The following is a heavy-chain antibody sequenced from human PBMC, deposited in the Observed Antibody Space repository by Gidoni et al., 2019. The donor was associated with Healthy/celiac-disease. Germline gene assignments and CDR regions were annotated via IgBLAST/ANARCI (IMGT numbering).Heavy chain of an antibody. CDR2: IYTSGST. CDR1: GGSISSYY. J-gene: IGHJ4*02. Sequence: QVQLHESGPGLVKPSETLSLTCTVSGGSISSYYWSWIRQPAGKGLEWIGRIYTSGSTNYNPSLKSRVTMSVDTSKNQFSLKLSSVTAADTAVYYCARDGCSGGSCYSSFDYWGQGTLVTVSS. D-gene: IGHD2-15*01. CDR3: ARDGCSGGSCYSSFDY. V-gene: IGHV4-4*07.